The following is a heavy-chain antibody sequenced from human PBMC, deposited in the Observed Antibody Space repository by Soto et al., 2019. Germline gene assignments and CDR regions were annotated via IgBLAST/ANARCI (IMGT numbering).Heavy chain of an antibody. J-gene: IGHJ6*02. V-gene: IGHV3-72*01. CDR3: ARFLCFSPTCNRGMDV. CDR2: VRNKANSYTT. Sequence: GGSLRLSCAASGFPFSDHYMDWVRQAPGKGLEWVGRVRNKANSYTTEYDASVKGRVTISRDDSKMSLYLQMNSLKASDTAMYYCARFLCFSPTCNRGMDVWGQGTAVTVSS. CDR1: GFPFSDHY.